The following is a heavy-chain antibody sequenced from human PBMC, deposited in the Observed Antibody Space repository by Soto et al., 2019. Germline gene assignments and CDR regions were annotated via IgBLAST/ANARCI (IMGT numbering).Heavy chain of an antibody. CDR3: ARDPYGDYYFDY. V-gene: IGHV4-59*01. J-gene: IGHJ4*02. D-gene: IGHD4-17*01. Sequence: QVQLQESGPGLVKPSETLSLTCTVSGGSISSYYWSWIRQPPGKGLEWIGYIYYRGSTNYNPSLKSRVTISVDTSKNQFSLKLSSVTAADTAVYYCARDPYGDYYFDYWGQGTLVTVSS. CDR1: GGSISSYY. CDR2: IYYRGST.